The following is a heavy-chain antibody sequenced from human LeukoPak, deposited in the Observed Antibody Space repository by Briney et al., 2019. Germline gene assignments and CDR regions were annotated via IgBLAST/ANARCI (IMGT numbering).Heavy chain of an antibody. J-gene: IGHJ4*02. Sequence: PSETLSLTCTVSGGSISSSSYYWGWIRQPPGKGLEWIGSIYYSGSTYYNPSLKSRVTISVDTSKNQFSLKLSSVTAADTAVYYCARHRGGSYPRYFDYWGRGTLVTVSS. D-gene: IGHD1-26*01. CDR3: ARHRGGSYPRYFDY. V-gene: IGHV4-39*01. CDR1: GGSISSSSYY. CDR2: IYYSGST.